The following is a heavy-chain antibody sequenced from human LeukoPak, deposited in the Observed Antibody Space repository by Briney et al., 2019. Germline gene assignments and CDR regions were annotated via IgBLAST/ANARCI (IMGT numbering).Heavy chain of an antibody. Sequence: GGSLRLSCAASGFSFSSYPMHWVRQAPGKGLEYVSVIGSNGDGIYYANSVKGRFTISRDNSKNTLYLQMNSLRAEDTAVYYCARVYYGSGSLYYYYYYMDVWGKGTTVTISS. CDR2: IGSNGDGI. D-gene: IGHD3-10*01. CDR3: ARVYYGSGSLYYYYYYMDV. V-gene: IGHV3-64*01. CDR1: GFSFSSYP. J-gene: IGHJ6*03.